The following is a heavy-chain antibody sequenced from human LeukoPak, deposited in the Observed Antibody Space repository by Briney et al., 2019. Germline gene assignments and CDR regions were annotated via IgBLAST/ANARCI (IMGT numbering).Heavy chain of an antibody. CDR1: GFTFSSYA. V-gene: IGHV3-30*04. D-gene: IGHD6-19*01. CDR2: ISYDGSNK. CDR3: ASLTLIAVAGTLFDY. Sequence: PGRSLRLSCAASGFTFSSYAMHWVRQAPGKGLEWVAVISYDGSNKYYADSVKGRFTIPRDNAKNSLYLQMNSLRAEDTAVYYCASLTLIAVAGTLFDYWGQGTLVTVSS. J-gene: IGHJ4*02.